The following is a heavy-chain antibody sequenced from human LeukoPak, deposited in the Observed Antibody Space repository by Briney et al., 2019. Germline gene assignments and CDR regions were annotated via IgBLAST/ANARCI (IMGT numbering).Heavy chain of an antibody. CDR2: IPSDGSYT. Sequence: GRSLRLSCAASGFNFNSHGMHWVRQAPGKGLEWVALIPSDGSYTYYADSVKGRFTISRDNAKNTLFLQMNSLGAEDTAVYYCARDTRRAHDYWGQGTLVTVSS. CDR1: GFNFNSHG. V-gene: IGHV3-30*03. CDR3: ARDTRRAHDY. J-gene: IGHJ4*02.